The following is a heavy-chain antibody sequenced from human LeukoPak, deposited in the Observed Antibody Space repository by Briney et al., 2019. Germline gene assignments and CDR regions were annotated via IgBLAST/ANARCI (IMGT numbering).Heavy chain of an antibody. V-gene: IGHV1-69*13. J-gene: IGHJ3*02. CDR1: GGTFSSYA. Sequence: SVKVSCKASGGTFSSYAISWVRQAPGQGLEWMGGIIPIFGTADYAQKFQGRVTITADESTSTAYMELSSLRSEDTAVYYCARLGGSYYNYAFDIWGQGTMVTVSS. CDR3: ARLGGSYYNYAFDI. CDR2: IIPIFGTA. D-gene: IGHD1-26*01.